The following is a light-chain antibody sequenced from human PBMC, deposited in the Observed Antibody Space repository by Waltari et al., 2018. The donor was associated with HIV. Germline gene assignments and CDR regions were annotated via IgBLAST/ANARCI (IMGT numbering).Light chain of an antibody. CDR1: GSDIGRYNL. CDR2: EVS. V-gene: IGLV2-23*02. CDR3: CSYAGSSTWV. J-gene: IGLJ3*02. Sequence: QSVLTQPASVSGSPGQSITTSCTGAGSDIGRYNLVSWSQPHPGKAPKLMIYEVSKRPSGVSNRFSGSKSGNTASLTISGLQAEDEADYYCCSYAGSSTWVFGGGTKLTVL.